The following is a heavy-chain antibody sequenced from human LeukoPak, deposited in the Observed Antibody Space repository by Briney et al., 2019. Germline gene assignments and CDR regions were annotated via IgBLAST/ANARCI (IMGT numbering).Heavy chain of an antibody. D-gene: IGHD3-10*01. CDR1: GFTFSSYE. Sequence: GGSLRLSCAASGFTFSSYEMNWVRQAPGKGLEWVSYISSSSSTIYYADSVKGRFTISRDNAKNSLYLQMNSLRAEDTAVYYCARVWSDAFDIWGQGTMVTVSS. CDR3: ARVWSDAFDI. CDR2: ISSSSSTI. J-gene: IGHJ3*02. V-gene: IGHV3-48*01.